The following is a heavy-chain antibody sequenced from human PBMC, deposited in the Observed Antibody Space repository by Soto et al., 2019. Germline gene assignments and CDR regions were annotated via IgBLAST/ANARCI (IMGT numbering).Heavy chain of an antibody. CDR1: GFTFDDYA. CDR2: ISWNSGSI. CDR3: AKVPGYCSSTSCFPPR. V-gene: IGHV3-9*01. Sequence: GGSLRLSCAASGFTFDDYAMHWVRQAPGKGLEWVSGISWNSGSIGYADSVKGRFTISRDNAKNSLYLQMNSLRAEDTALYYCAKVPGYCSSTSCFPPRWGQGTLVTVSS. D-gene: IGHD2-2*01. J-gene: IGHJ4*02.